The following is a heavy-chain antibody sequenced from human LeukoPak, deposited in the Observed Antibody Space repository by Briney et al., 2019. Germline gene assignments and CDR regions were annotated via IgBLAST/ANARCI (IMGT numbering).Heavy chain of an antibody. CDR2: INHSGST. D-gene: IGHD3-10*01. Sequence: PSETLSLTCAVYGGSFSGYYWSWIRQPPGKGLEWIGEINHSGSTNYNPSLKSRVTISVDTSKNQFSLKLSSVTAADTAVYYCARHRSVIYWGQGTLVTVSS. V-gene: IGHV4-34*01. J-gene: IGHJ4*02. CDR3: ARHRSVIY. CDR1: GGSFSGYY.